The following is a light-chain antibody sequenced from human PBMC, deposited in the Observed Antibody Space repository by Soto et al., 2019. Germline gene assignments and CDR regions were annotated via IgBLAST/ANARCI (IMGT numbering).Light chain of an antibody. CDR2: AAS. CDR3: QQADSFPLT. Sequence: DIQMTQSPSSVSASLGGRVTITCRASQGIRSWLDWYQQKPGKAPKLLIYAASSLQSGVPSRFRGIGSGTDYTLTINSLQPEDFETYYCQQADSFPLTFGGGTKVDIK. CDR1: QGIRSW. V-gene: IGKV1-12*01. J-gene: IGKJ4*01.